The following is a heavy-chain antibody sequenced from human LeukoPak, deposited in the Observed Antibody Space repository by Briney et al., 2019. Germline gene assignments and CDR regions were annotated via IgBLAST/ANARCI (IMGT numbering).Heavy chain of an antibody. CDR1: GGSISSYY. Sequence: PSETLSLTCTVPGGSISSYYWSWIRQPPGKGLEWSGYIYYSGSTNYNPSIKSRVTRAVDPSKNQFSLKLSSVTAADTAVYYCAIDRGLVVPSNWFDPWGQGTLVTVSS. D-gene: IGHD2-2*01. CDR2: IYYSGST. V-gene: IGHV4-59*01. CDR3: AIDRGLVVPSNWFDP. J-gene: IGHJ5*02.